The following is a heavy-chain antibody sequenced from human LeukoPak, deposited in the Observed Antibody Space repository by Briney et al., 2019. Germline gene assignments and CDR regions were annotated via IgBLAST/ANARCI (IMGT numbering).Heavy chain of an antibody. V-gene: IGHV3-30*18. CDR3: AKGARYSGYDLGFDY. D-gene: IGHD5-12*01. CDR2: ISYDGSNK. J-gene: IGHJ4*02. Sequence: GRSLRLSCAASGFTFGSYGMHWVRQAPGKGLEWVAVISYDGSNKYYADSVKGRFTISRDNSKNTLYLQMNSLRAEDTAVYYCAKGARYSGYDLGFDYWGQGTLVTVSS. CDR1: GFTFGSYG.